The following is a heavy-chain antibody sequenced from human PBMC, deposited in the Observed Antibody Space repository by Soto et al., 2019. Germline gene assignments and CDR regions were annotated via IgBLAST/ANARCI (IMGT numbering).Heavy chain of an antibody. CDR1: VYSFTSYW. V-gene: IGHV5-10-1*01. CDR3: ASLNSGSYNYYYSYYGMEV. Sequence: GESLKISCKVSVYSFTSYWISWVRQMPGKGLEWMGRIDPSDSYTNYSPSFQGHVTISADKSISTAYLQWSSLKASDTAMYYCASLNSGSYNYYYSYYGMEVWGQGPTVLVS. D-gene: IGHD1-26*01. CDR2: IDPSDSYT. J-gene: IGHJ6*02.